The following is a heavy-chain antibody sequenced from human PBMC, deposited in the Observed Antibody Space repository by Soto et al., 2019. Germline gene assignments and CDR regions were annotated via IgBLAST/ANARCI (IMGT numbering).Heavy chain of an antibody. CDR1: GYTFTNSG. J-gene: IGHJ6*02. D-gene: IGHD3-3*01. CDR3: ARDQGITTFGVYSMFYYGMDV. CDR2: ISTDNGNT. V-gene: IGHV1-18*01. Sequence: QVQLVQSGAEVKKPGASVKVSCKASGYTFTNSGISWVRQAPGQGLEWMGWISTDNGNTNYAQHLQGRVSMTTDTFTSTAYMDLTSLRSDVTALYYCARDQGITTFGVYSMFYYGMDVWGQGTTVTVSS.